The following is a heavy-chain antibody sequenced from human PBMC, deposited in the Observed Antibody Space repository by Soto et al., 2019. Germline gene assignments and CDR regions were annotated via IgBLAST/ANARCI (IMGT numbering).Heavy chain of an antibody. J-gene: IGHJ4*02. CDR1: GLYITSHY. CDR3: ARGPDRDTRKFDS. CDR2: IYHSGST. V-gene: IGHV4-59*11. Sequence: SETQSLTSSVSGLYITSHYCSWFRQHPEKGLEWMGYIYHSGSTSYNPSLKSRITMSVDTSKYQFSLNLNSVTAADTAVYYCARGPDRDTRKFDSWGQGILVTVSS.